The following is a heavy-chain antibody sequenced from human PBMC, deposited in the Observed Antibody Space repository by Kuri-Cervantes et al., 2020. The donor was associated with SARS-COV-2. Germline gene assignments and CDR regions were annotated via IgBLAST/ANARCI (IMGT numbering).Heavy chain of an antibody. J-gene: IGHJ4*02. V-gene: IGHV3-30-3*01. CDR3: AASGYSYGFPYY. CDR2: IPYDGSNK. CDR1: GYTFSSYH. Sequence: SCKASGYTFSSYHMHWVRQAPGKGLEWVAVIPYDGSNKYYADSVKGRFTISRDNSKNTLYLQMNSLRAEDTAVYYCAASGYSYGFPYYWGQGTRVTVSS. D-gene: IGHD5-18*01.